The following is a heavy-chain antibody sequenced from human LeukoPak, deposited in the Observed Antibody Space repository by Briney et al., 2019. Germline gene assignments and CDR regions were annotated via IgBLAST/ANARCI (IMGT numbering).Heavy chain of an antibody. V-gene: IGHV5-51*04. CDR3: ARSKAYYYYYMGV. CDR1: GYGFTSYW. CDR2: IYPGDSDT. Sequence: GESLKISCKGSGYGFTSYWIGWVRQMPGKGLEWMGIIYPGDSDTRYSPSFQGQVTISADKPISTAYLQWSSLKASDTAMYYCARSKAYYYYYMGVWGKGTTVTVSS. J-gene: IGHJ6*03.